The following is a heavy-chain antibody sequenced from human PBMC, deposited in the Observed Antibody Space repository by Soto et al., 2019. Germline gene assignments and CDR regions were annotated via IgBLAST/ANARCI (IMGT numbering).Heavy chain of an antibody. CDR3: ARPLIPGYSSGWRPSDWFDP. D-gene: IGHD6-19*01. CDR2: INPNSGGT. CDR1: GYTFTGYY. J-gene: IGHJ5*02. Sequence: QVQLVQSGAEVKKPGASVKVSCKASGYTFTGYYMHGVRQAPGQGLEWMGWINPNSGGTNYAQKFQGRVTMTRDTSISTAYMELSRLRSDDTAVYYCARPLIPGYSSGWRPSDWFDPWGQGTLVTVSS. V-gene: IGHV1-2*02.